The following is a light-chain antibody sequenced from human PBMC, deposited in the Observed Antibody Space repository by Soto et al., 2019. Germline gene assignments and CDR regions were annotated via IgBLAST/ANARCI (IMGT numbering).Light chain of an antibody. Sequence: QSVLTQPPSVSGAPGRRVTISCTGTSSNIGAGYDVHWYQQLPGTAPNLLIYGNSNRPSGVPDRFSGSKSGTSASLAITGLQAEDEADYYCQSYDSSLSVVFGGGTKRTVL. CDR3: QSYDSSLSVV. CDR1: SSNIGAGYD. CDR2: GNS. J-gene: IGLJ2*01. V-gene: IGLV1-40*01.